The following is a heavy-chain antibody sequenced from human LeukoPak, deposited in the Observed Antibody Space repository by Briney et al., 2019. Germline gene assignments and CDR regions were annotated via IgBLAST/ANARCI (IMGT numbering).Heavy chain of an antibody. D-gene: IGHD6-13*01. CDR3: ARVLMGIAAAGPYMVV. J-gene: IGHJ6*03. CDR1: GGSISSYY. CDR2: IYTSGST. Sequence: PSETLSLTCTVSGGSISSYYWSWIRQPAGKGLEWIGRIYTSGSTNYNPSLKSRVTMSVDTSKNQFSLKLSSVTAADTAVYYCARVLMGIAAAGPYMVVWGKGTTVTVSS. V-gene: IGHV4-4*07.